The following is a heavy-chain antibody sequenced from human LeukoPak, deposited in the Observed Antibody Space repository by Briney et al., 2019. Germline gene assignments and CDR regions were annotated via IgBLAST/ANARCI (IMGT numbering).Heavy chain of an antibody. J-gene: IGHJ3*02. CDR2: INSDGSST. CDR3: ARLISGSYYKGHDAFDI. D-gene: IGHD1-26*01. CDR1: GFTFSSYR. Sequence: HTGGSLRLSCAASGFTFSSYRMHWVRQAPGKGLVWVSRINSDGSSTSYADSVKGRFTISRDNAKNSLYLQMNSLRAEDTAVYYCARLISGSYYKGHDAFDIWGQGTMVTVSS. V-gene: IGHV3-74*01.